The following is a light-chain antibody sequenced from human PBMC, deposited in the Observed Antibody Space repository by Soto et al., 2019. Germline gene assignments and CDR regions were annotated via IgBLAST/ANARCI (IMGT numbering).Light chain of an antibody. CDR3: QQYGSTPPT. Sequence: EIVLTQSPVTLSLARGERATLSCRASQSVRSNYLAWYQQKPGQAPRLIIYGASSRATDIPDRFSGSGSGTDFSLTISRLEPEDFAVYSCQQYGSTPPTFGQGTKVEIK. CDR2: GAS. CDR1: QSVRSNY. J-gene: IGKJ1*01. V-gene: IGKV3-20*01.